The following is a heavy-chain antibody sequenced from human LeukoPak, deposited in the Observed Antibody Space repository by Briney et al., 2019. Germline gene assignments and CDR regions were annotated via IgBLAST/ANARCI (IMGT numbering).Heavy chain of an antibody. J-gene: IGHJ3*02. D-gene: IGHD2-15*01. CDR3: ARDCSGGSCYGAFDI. CDR2: IYDSGST. CDR1: GAPIRSGDYY. V-gene: IGHV4-30-4*01. Sequence: SETLSLTCTVSGAPIRSGDYYWSWIRQPPGKGLEWIGYIYDSGSTYYSPSLKSRITISVDTSENRFSLKLSSVTATDTAVYYCARDCSGGSCYGAFDIWGQGTMVTVSS.